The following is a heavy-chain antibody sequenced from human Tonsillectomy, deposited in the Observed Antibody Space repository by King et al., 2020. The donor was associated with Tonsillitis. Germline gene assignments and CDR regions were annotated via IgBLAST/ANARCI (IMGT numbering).Heavy chain of an antibody. D-gene: IGHD3-10*01. CDR2: IYPGDSDT. CDR1: GYSFTSYW. Sequence: VQLVESGAEVKKPGESLKISCKGSGYSFTSYWIGWVRQLPGKGLEGMGIIYPGDSDTRYSPSLQGKVTIAADKYISTAYLQWSSLKASDISMYYCERFLWFGEYRYGIDVWGQGTTVTVSS. J-gene: IGHJ6*02. V-gene: IGHV5-51*01. CDR3: ERFLWFGEYRYGIDV.